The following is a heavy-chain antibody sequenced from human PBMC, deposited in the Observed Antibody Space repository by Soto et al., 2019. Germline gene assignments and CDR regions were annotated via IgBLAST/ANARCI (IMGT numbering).Heavy chain of an antibody. CDR2: AHHSGRT. V-gene: IGHV4-39*07. D-gene: IGHD1-26*01. CDR3: ARSEATGLDY. Sequence: SETLSLTCTVSGGSISSGGYYWSWVRQSPGKGLEWIGEAHHSGRTNYNPSLKSRVTISVDKSKNHFSLKLSSVTAADTAVYYCARSEATGLDYWGQGTLVTVSS. J-gene: IGHJ4*02. CDR1: GGSISSGGYY.